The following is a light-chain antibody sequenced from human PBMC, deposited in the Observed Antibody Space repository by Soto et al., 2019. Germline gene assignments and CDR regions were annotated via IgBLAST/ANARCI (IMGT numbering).Light chain of an antibody. CDR2: SNN. Sequence: QSVLTQPPSASGTPGQRVTISCSGSSSNIGSNTVNWYQQLPGTASRLLIYSNNQRPSGVPDRFSGSKSGISASLAISGLQSEDEADYYCAAWDDSLNGVVFGGGTKLTVL. CDR1: SSNIGSNT. V-gene: IGLV1-44*01. CDR3: AAWDDSLNGVV. J-gene: IGLJ2*01.